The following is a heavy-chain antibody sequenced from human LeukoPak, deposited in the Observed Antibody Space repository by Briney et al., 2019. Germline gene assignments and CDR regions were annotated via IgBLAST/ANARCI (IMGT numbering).Heavy chain of an antibody. V-gene: IGHV4-59*01. D-gene: IGHD3-22*01. CDR1: GGSISSYY. J-gene: IGHJ4*02. CDR3: ARHHYDSSGHIRAFDY. Sequence: SETLSLTCTVSGGSISSYYWSWIRQPPGKGLEWIGYIYYSGSTNYNPSLKSRVTISVDTSKNQFSLKLSSVTAADTAVYYCARHHYDSSGHIRAFDYWGQGTLVTVSS. CDR2: IYYSGST.